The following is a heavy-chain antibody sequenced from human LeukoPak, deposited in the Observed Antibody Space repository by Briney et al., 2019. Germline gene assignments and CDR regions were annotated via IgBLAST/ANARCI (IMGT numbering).Heavy chain of an antibody. CDR3: ARGLGNYYDSSGYYYFDY. CDR1: GGSISSGGYY. Sequence: PSETLSLTCTVSGGSISSGGYYWSWLRQPPGKGLEWIGYIYYSGSTYYNPSLKSRVTISVDTSKNQFSLKLSSVTAADTAVYYCARGLGNYYDSSGYYYFDYWGQGTLVTVSS. V-gene: IGHV4-30-4*01. CDR2: IYYSGST. D-gene: IGHD3-22*01. J-gene: IGHJ4*02.